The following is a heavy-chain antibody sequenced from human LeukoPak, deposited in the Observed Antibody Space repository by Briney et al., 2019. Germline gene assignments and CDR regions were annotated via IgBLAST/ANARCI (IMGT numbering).Heavy chain of an antibody. J-gene: IGHJ4*02. V-gene: IGHV4-34*01. D-gene: IGHD6-13*01. CDR1: GGSFSGYY. CDR3: ARSWAAAREFDY. CDR2: INHSGST. Sequence: SETLSLTCAVYGGSFSGYYWSWIRQPPGKGLEWIGEINHSGSTNYNPSLKSRDTISVDTSKNQFSLKLSSVTAADTAVYYCARSWAAAREFDYWGQGTLVTVSS.